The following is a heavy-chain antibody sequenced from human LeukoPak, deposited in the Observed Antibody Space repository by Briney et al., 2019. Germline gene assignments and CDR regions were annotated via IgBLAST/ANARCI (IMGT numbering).Heavy chain of an antibody. V-gene: IGHV3-33*06. Sequence: TGGSLRLPCTASGFSFSTYGMHWVRQAPGKGLEWVAVIWYDVSTKYYADSVKGRFTISRDNSKNTLYLQMNSLRVEDTAVYYCAKGSGSYGTSDYWGQGTLVTVS. CDR1: GFSFSTYG. J-gene: IGHJ4*02. D-gene: IGHD1-26*01. CDR2: IWYDVSTK. CDR3: AKGSGSYGTSDY.